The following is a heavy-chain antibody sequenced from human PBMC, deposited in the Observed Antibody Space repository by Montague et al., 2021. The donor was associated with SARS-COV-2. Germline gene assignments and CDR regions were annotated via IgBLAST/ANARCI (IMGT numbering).Heavy chain of an antibody. CDR1: GFTFSRFW. J-gene: IGHJ3*02. Sequence: SLRLSCAASGFTFSRFWMSWVRQAPGKGLEWVANIKEDGGEENYVDSVKGRFTISRDNAQYSLYLQMNGLRAKDTAVYYCAWDGGYNDSCCGYYSPSPQNNAFEIWGQGTMVTVSS. CDR3: AWDGGYNDSCCGYYSPSPQNNAFEI. V-gene: IGHV3-7*01. CDR2: IKEDGGEE. D-gene: IGHD3-3*01.